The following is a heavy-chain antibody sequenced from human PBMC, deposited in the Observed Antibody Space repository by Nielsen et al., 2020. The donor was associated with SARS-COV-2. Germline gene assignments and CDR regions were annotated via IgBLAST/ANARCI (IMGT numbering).Heavy chain of an antibody. Sequence: GESLKISCAASGFTFSSYSMNWVRQAPGKGLEWVSSISSSSSYIYYADSVKGRFTISRDNAKNSLYLQMNSLRAEDTAVYYCAKAYQSYSTVTPLEYWGQGTLVTVSS. CDR3: AKAYQSYSTVTPLEY. D-gene: IGHD4-17*01. V-gene: IGHV3-21*01. J-gene: IGHJ4*02. CDR1: GFTFSSYS. CDR2: ISSSSSYI.